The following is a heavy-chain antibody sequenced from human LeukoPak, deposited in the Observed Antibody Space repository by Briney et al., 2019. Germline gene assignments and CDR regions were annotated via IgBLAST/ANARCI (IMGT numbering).Heavy chain of an antibody. J-gene: IGHJ5*02. D-gene: IGHD6-13*01. V-gene: IGHV1-2*02. Sequence: ASVKVSCKASGYTFTSYGISWVRQAPGQGLEWMGWINPNSGGTNYAQKFQGRVTMTRDTSISTAYMELSRLRSDDTAVYYCARAYADSSSWYTWVFDPWGQGTLVTVSS. CDR2: INPNSGGT. CDR3: ARAYADSSSWYTWVFDP. CDR1: GYTFTSYG.